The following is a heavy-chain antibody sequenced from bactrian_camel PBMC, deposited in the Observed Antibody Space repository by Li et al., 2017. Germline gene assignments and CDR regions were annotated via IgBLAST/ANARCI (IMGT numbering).Heavy chain of an antibody. CDR2: IDSDATP. Sequence: VQLVESGGDLVRPGGSLRLSCAASGYTFNTYSWFRQAPGKGPEGVAAIDSDATPIYPDSMKGRFIISWDNAKNTLYLQLNSLKTEDTAMYYCAKDAIAYVAGWYYVDWGQGTQVTVS. CDR3: AKDAIAYVAGWYYVD. V-gene: IGHV3S1*01. J-gene: IGHJ4*01. CDR1: GYTFNTYS. D-gene: IGHD6*01.